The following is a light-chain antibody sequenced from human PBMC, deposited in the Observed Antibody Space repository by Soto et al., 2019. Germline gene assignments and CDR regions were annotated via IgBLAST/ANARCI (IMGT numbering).Light chain of an antibody. CDR3: QQYNNWPPDRT. V-gene: IGKV3-15*01. Sequence: EIVMTQSPATLSVSPGERATLSCRASQSVGSNLAWYQQRPGQAPRLLIYGASTRATGVPARFSGSGSGTEFTLTIGSLQSEDFGSYFCQQYNNWPPDRTFGQGTKVEIK. J-gene: IGKJ1*01. CDR2: GAS. CDR1: QSVGSN.